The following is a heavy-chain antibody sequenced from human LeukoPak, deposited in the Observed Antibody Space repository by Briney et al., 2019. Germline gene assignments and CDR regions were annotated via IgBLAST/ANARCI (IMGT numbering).Heavy chain of an antibody. J-gene: IGHJ4*02. V-gene: IGHV4-59*01. CDR2: IYYSGST. CDR1: GGSISSYY. CDR3: ARGDSSGWYYFDY. Sequence: SETLSLTCTVSGGSISSYYWSWIRQPPGKGLEWIGYIYYSGSTNYNPSFKSRVTISVDTSKNQFSLKLSSVTAADTAVYYCARGDSSGWYYFDYWGQGTLVTVSS. D-gene: IGHD6-19*01.